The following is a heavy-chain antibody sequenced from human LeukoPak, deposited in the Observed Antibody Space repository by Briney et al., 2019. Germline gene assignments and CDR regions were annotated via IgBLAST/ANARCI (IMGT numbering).Heavy chain of an antibody. CDR1: GYTFTGYY. J-gene: IGHJ4*02. CDR3: ARGRYGDYEFQPDY. V-gene: IGHV1-2*02. CDR2: INPNSGGT. D-gene: IGHD4-17*01. Sequence: VASVKVSCKASGYTFTGYYMHWVRQAPGQGLEWMGWINPNSGGTNYAQKFQGRVTMTTDTSTSTAYMELRSLRSDDTAVYYCARGRYGDYEFQPDYWGQGTLVTVSS.